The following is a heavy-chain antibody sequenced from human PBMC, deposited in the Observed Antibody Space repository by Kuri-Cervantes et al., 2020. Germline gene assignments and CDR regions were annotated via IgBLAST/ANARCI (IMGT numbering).Heavy chain of an antibody. CDR3: ARLPYSSGWYPLYYFDY. CDR1: GFTFTSYA. V-gene: IGHV3-23*01. D-gene: IGHD6-19*01. CDR2: INNSGGST. J-gene: IGHJ4*02. Sequence: GGSLRLSCAASGFTFTSYAMSWVRQAPGKGLEWVSVINNSGGSTYYADSVKGRFTISRDNSKNTLYLQMNSLRAEDTAVYYCARLPYSSGWYPLYYFDYWGQGTLVTVSS.